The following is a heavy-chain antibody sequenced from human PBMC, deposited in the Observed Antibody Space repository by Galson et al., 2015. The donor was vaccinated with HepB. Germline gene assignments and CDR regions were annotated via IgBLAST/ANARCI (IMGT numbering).Heavy chain of an antibody. Sequence: SLRLSCAASGFTFSSYGMHWVRQAPGKGLEWVAVIWYDGSNKYYADSVKGRFTISRDNSKNTLYLQMNSLRAEDTAVYYCARDQNDFWSGPMEYGMDVWGQGTTVTVSS. CDR1: GFTFSSYG. CDR3: ARDQNDFWSGPMEYGMDV. D-gene: IGHD3-3*01. J-gene: IGHJ6*02. V-gene: IGHV3-33*01. CDR2: IWYDGSNK.